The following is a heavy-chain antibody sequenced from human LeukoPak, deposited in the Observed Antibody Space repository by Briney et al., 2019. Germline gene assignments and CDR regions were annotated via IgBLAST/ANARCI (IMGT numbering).Heavy chain of an antibody. CDR1: GDSISSSPYH. V-gene: IGHV4-39*01. Sequence: SETLSLTCTVSGDSISSSPYHWAWIRQPPGKGLQWIGTIYYRGSTYSNPSLNIRVTISLDTSKNQFSLRLRSVPAADTALYYCARHYLSDGILSTFDPWGQGNLVTVSS. CDR3: ARHYLSDGILSTFDP. D-gene: IGHD2-2*01. J-gene: IGHJ5*02. CDR2: IYYRGST.